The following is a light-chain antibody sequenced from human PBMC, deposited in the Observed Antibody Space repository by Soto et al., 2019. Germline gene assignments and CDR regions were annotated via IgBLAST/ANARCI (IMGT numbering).Light chain of an antibody. CDR2: DVS. CDR3: SSFITSTSYV. J-gene: IGLJ1*01. V-gene: IGLV2-14*03. CDR1: SSDGGKYNY. Sequence: ARTQPASVSGSPGQSITSSCTGTSSDGGKYNYVSWYQQYPGKAPKLLISDVSYRPSGVSNRFSSSKSGNTASLTISGLPAEHEADYYCSSFITSTSYVFGTGTKVTVL.